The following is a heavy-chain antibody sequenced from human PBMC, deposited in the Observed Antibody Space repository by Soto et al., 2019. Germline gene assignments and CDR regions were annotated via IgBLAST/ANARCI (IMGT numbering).Heavy chain of an antibody. V-gene: IGHV1-3*01. J-gene: IGHJ5*02. Sequence: ASVKVACKASVYTFTSYAMHWVRQAPGQRLEWMGWINAGNGNTNYAQKLQGRVTMTTDTSTSTAYMELRSLRSDDTAVYYCARDPVGGNWFDPWGQGTLVTVSS. D-gene: IGHD1-26*01. CDR3: ARDPVGGNWFDP. CDR1: VYTFTSYA. CDR2: INAGNGNT.